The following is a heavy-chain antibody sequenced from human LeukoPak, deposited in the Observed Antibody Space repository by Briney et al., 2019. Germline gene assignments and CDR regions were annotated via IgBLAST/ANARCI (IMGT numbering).Heavy chain of an antibody. J-gene: IGHJ4*02. CDR1: GFTFSRST. Sequence: GSLRLSSVVSGFTFSRSTMTWVRQAPGKGPEWVAKMKEDGSDIYYMDSVKGRFTISRDNARNELYLQMNSLRGEDTAVYYCATGGAVRGDMAHWGQGALVTVSS. D-gene: IGHD5-24*01. CDR3: ATGGAVRGDMAH. CDR2: MKEDGSDI. V-gene: IGHV3-7*01.